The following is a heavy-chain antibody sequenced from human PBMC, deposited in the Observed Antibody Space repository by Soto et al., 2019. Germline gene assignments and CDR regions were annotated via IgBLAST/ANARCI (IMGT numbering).Heavy chain of an antibody. Sequence: SETLSLTCAVYGGSFSGYYWSWIRQPPGKGLEWIGEINHSGSTNYNPSLKSRVTISVDTSKNQFSLKLSSVTAADTAVYYCGRGRFVVVPAATGYYYYYGMDVWGKGTTVTVSS. V-gene: IGHV4-34*01. CDR3: GRGRFVVVPAATGYYYYYGMDV. J-gene: IGHJ6*04. CDR1: GGSFSGYY. CDR2: INHSGST. D-gene: IGHD2-2*01.